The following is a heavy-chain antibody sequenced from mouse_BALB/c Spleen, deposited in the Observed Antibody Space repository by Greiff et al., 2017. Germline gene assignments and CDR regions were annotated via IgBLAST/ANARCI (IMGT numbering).Heavy chain of an antibody. D-gene: IGHD1-1*02. CDR2: ISYDGSN. V-gene: IGHV3-6*02. CDR1: GYSITSGYY. Sequence: EVKLQESGPGLVKPSQSLSLTCSVTGYSITSGYYWNWIRQFPGNKLEWMGYISYDGSNNYNPSLKNRISTTRDTSKNQFFLKLNSVTTEDTATYYCARYYGPYYFDYWGQGTTLTVSS. J-gene: IGHJ2*01. CDR3: ARYYGPYYFDY.